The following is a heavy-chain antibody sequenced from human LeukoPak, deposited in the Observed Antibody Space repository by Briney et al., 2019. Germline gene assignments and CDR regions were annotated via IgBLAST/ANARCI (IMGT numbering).Heavy chain of an antibody. D-gene: IGHD2-21*02. CDR1: GFTFSTYW. V-gene: IGHV3-7*01. CDR3: ATDRDNSDWQKRFDS. J-gene: IGHJ4*02. Sequence: GGSPRLSCAASGFTFSTYWMNWYRQAPGKGLEWVGNINQDASEINYVDSVRGRFAISRDNAKNSLHLQMNNLRAEDTAVYYCATDRDNSDWQKRFDSWGQGTLVTVTP. CDR2: INQDASEI.